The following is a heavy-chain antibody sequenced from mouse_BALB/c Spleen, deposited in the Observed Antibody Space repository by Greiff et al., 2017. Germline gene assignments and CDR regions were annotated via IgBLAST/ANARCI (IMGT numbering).Heavy chain of an antibody. V-gene: IGHV1-55*01. CDR1: GYNFTSYW. Sequence: VQLQESGAELVKPGTSVKLSCKASGYNFTSYWINWVKLRPGQGLEWIGDIYPGSGSTNYNEKFKSKATLTVDTSSSTAYMQLSSLASEDSALYYCARELLRYFDYWGQGTTLTVSS. J-gene: IGHJ2*01. CDR2: IYPGSGST. CDR3: ARELLRYFDY. D-gene: IGHD1-1*01.